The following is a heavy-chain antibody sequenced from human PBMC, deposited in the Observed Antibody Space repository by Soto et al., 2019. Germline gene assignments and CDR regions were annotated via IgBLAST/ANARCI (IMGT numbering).Heavy chain of an antibody. CDR3: AGGGRAFDI. Sequence: QVQLQQWGAGLLKPSETLSLTCAVYGGSFSGYYWSWIRQPPGKGLEWIGEINHSGSTNYNPSVKSQVTIAVDTSKNQFSLKLSSVTAAGTAVYYCAGGGRAFDIWGQGTMVTVSS. CDR2: INHSGST. CDR1: GGSFSGYY. V-gene: IGHV4-34*01. J-gene: IGHJ3*02.